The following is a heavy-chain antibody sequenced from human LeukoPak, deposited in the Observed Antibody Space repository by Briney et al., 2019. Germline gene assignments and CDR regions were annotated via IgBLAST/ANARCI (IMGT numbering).Heavy chain of an antibody. CDR1: GGSISSYY. CDR2: IYYSGST. D-gene: IGHD3-10*01. CDR3: ARHGPVVGLWFGELLGSNWFDP. J-gene: IGHJ5*02. Sequence: PSETLSLTCTVSGGSISSYYWSWIRQPPGKGLEWIGYIYYSGSTNYNPSLKSRVTISVDTSKNQFSLKLSSATAADTAVYYCARHGPVVGLWFGELLGSNWFDPWGQGTLVTVSS. V-gene: IGHV4-59*08.